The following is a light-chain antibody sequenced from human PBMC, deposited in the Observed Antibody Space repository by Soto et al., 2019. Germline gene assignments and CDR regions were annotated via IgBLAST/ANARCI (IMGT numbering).Light chain of an antibody. CDR1: SSDVGGYNY. CDR2: DVS. Sequence: QSVLAQPASVPGSPGQSITISCTGTSSDVGGYNYVSWYQQYPGKAPKLMIYDVSNRPSGVSNRFSGSKSGNTASLTISGLQAEDEADYYCSSYTISNTLVFGSGTKVT. CDR3: SSYTISNTLV. J-gene: IGLJ1*01. V-gene: IGLV2-14*01.